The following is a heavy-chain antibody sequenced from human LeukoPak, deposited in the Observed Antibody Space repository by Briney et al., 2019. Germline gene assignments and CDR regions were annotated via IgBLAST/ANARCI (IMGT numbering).Heavy chain of an antibody. CDR3: ARATVVTILDY. Sequence: ASVKVSCKASGYTFTGYYMHWVRQAPGQGFEWMGWIIPNGGGTNYAQKFQGRVTMTRDTSISTAYMELSRLRSDDTAVYYCARATVVTILDYWGQGTLVTVSS. D-gene: IGHD4-23*01. V-gene: IGHV1-2*02. J-gene: IGHJ4*02. CDR1: GYTFTGYY. CDR2: IIPNGGGT.